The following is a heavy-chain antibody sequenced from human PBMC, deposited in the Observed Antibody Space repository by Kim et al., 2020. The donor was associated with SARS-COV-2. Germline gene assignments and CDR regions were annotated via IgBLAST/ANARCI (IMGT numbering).Heavy chain of an antibody. CDR2: ISSSSSYI. D-gene: IGHD3-10*01. CDR1: GFTFSSYS. Sequence: GGSLRLSCAASGFTFSSYSMNWVRQAPGKGLEWVSSISSSSSYIYYADSVKGRFTISRDNAKNSLYLQMNSLRAEDTAVYYCARFYRGVIRRDYYGMDVWGQGTTVTVSS. CDR3: ARFYRGVIRRDYYGMDV. V-gene: IGHV3-21*04. J-gene: IGHJ6*02.